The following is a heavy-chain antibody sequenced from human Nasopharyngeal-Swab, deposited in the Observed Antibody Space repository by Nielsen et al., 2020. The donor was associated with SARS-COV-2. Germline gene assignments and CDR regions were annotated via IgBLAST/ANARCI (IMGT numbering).Heavy chain of an antibody. CDR3: AKGGGGSCFSSMDV. D-gene: IGHD2-15*01. Sequence: RQPPGKGLEWVSVIYSGGSTYYADSVKGRFTISRDNSQNTLYLQMNSLRAEDTAVYFCAKGGGGSCFSSMDVWGQGTTVTVSS. V-gene: IGHV3-53*01. CDR2: IYSGGST. J-gene: IGHJ6*02.